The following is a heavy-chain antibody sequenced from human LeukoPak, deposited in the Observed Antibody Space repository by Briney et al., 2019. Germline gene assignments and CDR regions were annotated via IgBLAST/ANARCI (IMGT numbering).Heavy chain of an antibody. CDR1: GFTFSSYA. Sequence: GGSLRLSCAASGFTFSSYAMSWVRQAPGKGLEWVSAISGSGGSTYYADSVKGQFTISRDNSKNTLYLQMNSLRAEDTAVYYCAKVDTAMDEFDYWGQGTLVTVSS. CDR2: ISGSGGST. CDR3: AKVDTAMDEFDY. J-gene: IGHJ4*02. V-gene: IGHV3-23*01. D-gene: IGHD5-18*01.